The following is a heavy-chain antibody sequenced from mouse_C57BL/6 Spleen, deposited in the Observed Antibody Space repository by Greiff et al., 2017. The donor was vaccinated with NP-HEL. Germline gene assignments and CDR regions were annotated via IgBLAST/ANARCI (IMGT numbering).Heavy chain of an antibody. V-gene: IGHV1-59*01. J-gene: IGHJ4*01. CDR2: IDPSDSYA. CDR1: GYTFTSYW. CDR3: ARDYRPYAMDY. Sequence: QVQLQQPGAELVRPGTSVKLSCKASGYTFTSYWMHWVKQRPGQGLEWIGVIDPSDSYANYNQKLQGKATLTVDTSSSTAYMQLSSLTSEDSAVYYCARDYRPYAMDYWGQGTSVTVSS. D-gene: IGHD1-1*02.